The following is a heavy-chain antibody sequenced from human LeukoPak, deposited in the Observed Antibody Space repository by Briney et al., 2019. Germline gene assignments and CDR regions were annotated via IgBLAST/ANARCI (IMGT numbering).Heavy chain of an antibody. CDR1: GFTFSSYW. D-gene: IGHD3-22*01. Sequence: HTGGSLRLSCAASGFTFSSYWMHWVRQAPGKGLVWVSRINSDGSSTSYADSVKGRFTISRDNAKNTLYLQMNSLRAEDTAVYYCAKVDYSSSGYYPGDWFDPWGQGTLVTVSS. CDR3: AKVDYSSSGYYPGDWFDP. V-gene: IGHV3-74*01. J-gene: IGHJ5*02. CDR2: INSDGSST.